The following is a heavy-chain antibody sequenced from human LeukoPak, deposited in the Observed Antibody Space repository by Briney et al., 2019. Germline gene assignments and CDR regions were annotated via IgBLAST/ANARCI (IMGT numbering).Heavy chain of an antibody. Sequence: SLQISCKGSGYSFSSHWIGWVRQVPGKGLEWMGIIYPGDSDTRYSPSFQGQVTISADKSLSTAYLQWSSLRASDSAMYYCARHGGYGGNQKAHFDYWGQGTLVTVSS. CDR3: ARHGGYGGNQKAHFDY. J-gene: IGHJ4*02. CDR1: GYSFSSHW. CDR2: IYPGDSDT. V-gene: IGHV5-51*01. D-gene: IGHD4-23*01.